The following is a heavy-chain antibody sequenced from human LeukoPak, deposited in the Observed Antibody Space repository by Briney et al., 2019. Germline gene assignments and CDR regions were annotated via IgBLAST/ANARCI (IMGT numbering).Heavy chain of an antibody. CDR1: GFTVSNSD. CDR2: IGVAGDT. J-gene: IGHJ6*02. Sequence: GGSLRLSCAASGFTVSNSDIHWVRQSTGGGLEWVSTIGVAGDTYYSASVKGRFTISRDNARNSLFLQMFSLKAEDTAVYYCARGPAHLYYGMDVWGPGTTVTVSS. V-gene: IGHV3-13*01. CDR3: ARGPAHLYYGMDV. D-gene: IGHD2-2*01.